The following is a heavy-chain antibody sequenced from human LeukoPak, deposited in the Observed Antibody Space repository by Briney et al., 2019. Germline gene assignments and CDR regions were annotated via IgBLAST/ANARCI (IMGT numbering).Heavy chain of an antibody. V-gene: IGHV1-69*06. Sequence: ASVKVSCKASGGTFSSYAISWVRQAPGQGLEWMGGIIPIFGTANYAQKFQGRVTITADKSTSTAYMELSSLRSEDTAVYYCATDYGDSRSDYWGQGTLVTVSS. CDR2: IIPIFGTA. D-gene: IGHD4-17*01. CDR3: ATDYGDSRSDY. CDR1: GGTFSSYA. J-gene: IGHJ4*02.